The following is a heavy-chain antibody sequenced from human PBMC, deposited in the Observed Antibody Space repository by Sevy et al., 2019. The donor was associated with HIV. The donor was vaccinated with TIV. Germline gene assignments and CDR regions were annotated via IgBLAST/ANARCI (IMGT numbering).Heavy chain of an antibody. CDR3: ARKGGAYDIGFDP. CDR1: RFTFSSYE. J-gene: IGHJ5*02. CDR2: ISSSGTTV. Sequence: GGSLRLSCAASRFTFSSYEMTWVRQAPGKGLEWVSSISSSGTTVYYGDSVEGRFTISRDNPKNSLYLQMNSLRAEDTAVYYCARKGGAYDIGFDPWGQGTLVTVSS. V-gene: IGHV3-48*03. D-gene: IGHD3-22*01.